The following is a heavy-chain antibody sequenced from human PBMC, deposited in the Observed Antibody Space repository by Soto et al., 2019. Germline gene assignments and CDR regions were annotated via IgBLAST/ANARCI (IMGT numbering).Heavy chain of an antibody. CDR2: ISYDGSNK. V-gene: IGHV3-30-3*01. D-gene: IGHD4-17*01. CDR3: ARETVTLRY. Sequence: QVQLVESGGGVVQPGRSLRLSCAASGFTFSSYAMHWVRQAPGKGLEWVAVISYDGSNKYYADSVKGRFTISRDNSKNTLYLQMNSLRAEDTAVYYCARETVTLRYWGQGTLVTVSS. J-gene: IGHJ4*02. CDR1: GFTFSSYA.